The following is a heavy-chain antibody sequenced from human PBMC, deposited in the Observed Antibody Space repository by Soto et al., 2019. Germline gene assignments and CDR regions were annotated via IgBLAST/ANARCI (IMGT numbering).Heavy chain of an antibody. J-gene: IGHJ4*02. CDR3: TRSAISPYGGLIGPFDY. D-gene: IGHD3-16*02. V-gene: IGHV1-3*05. CDR1: GYTFTAYA. CDR2: INPANGNT. Sequence: QVPLAQSGAEERKPGASVKVSCEAPGYTFTAYAMHWVRQAPGQRLEWMGWINPANGNTKYSQKFQGRLTITSDTSANTVYMELNSLTSEDTAMYYCTRSAISPYGGLIGPFDYWGQGNLVTVSS.